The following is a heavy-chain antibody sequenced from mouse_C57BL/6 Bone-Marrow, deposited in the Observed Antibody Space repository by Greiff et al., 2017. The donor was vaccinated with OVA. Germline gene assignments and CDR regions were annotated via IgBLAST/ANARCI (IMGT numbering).Heavy chain of an antibody. J-gene: IGHJ3*01. D-gene: IGHD1-1*01. CDR3: ANYYGRGGPAY. Sequence: VQLQQSGPELVKPGASVKISCKASGYTFTDYYMNWVKQSHGKSLEWIGDINPNNGGTSYNQKFKGKATLTVDKSSSTAYMELRSLTSEDSAVYYCANYYGRGGPAYWGQGTLVTVSA. V-gene: IGHV1-26*01. CDR2: INPNNGGT. CDR1: GYTFTDYY.